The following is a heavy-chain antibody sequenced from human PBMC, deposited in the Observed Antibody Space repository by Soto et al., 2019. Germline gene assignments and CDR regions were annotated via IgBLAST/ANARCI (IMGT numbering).Heavy chain of an antibody. CDR2: ISAYNGNT. Sequence: QVQLVQSGAEVKKPVASVKVSCKASGYTFRNYGISWVRHAPGQGLEWMGWISAYNGNTNDAQKLEGRVTMTSDTSTSTAYMELRSLRSDDTAVYYCVREPTSEQLWLHYYGMDVWGQGTTVTVAS. CDR1: GYTFRNYG. CDR3: VREPTSEQLWLHYYGMDV. D-gene: IGHD5-18*01. V-gene: IGHV1-18*01. J-gene: IGHJ6*02.